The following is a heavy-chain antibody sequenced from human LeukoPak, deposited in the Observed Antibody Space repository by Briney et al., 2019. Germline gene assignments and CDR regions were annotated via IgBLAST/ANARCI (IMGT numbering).Heavy chain of an antibody. CDR1: GYTFTGYY. CDR2: INPDSGGT. J-gene: IGHJ5*02. CDR3: ARLTTRSISPSSTSCCSNSFDP. D-gene: IGHD2-2*01. Sequence: GASVKVSCKASGYTFTGYYMHWVRQAPGQGLEWMGWINPDSGGTNYAQKFQGRVTMTRDTSISTAYMELSRLRSDDTAVYYWARLTTRSISPSSTSCCSNSFDPWGQGTLVTVSS. V-gene: IGHV1-2*02.